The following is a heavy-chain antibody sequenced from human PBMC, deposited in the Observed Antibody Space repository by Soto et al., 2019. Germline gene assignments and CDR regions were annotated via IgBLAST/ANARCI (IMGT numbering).Heavy chain of an antibody. Sequence: SETLSLTCTVYGGSFTTYYWSWIRQPPGKGLEWIGEINHSGSTNYNPSLKSRVTLSVDTSKNQFSLKLSAVTAADTAVYYCASDDYSQTGDFVYWGQGALVTVS. CDR3: ASDDYSQTGDFVY. D-gene: IGHD4-4*01. CDR1: GGSFTTYY. V-gene: IGHV4-34*01. CDR2: INHSGST. J-gene: IGHJ4*02.